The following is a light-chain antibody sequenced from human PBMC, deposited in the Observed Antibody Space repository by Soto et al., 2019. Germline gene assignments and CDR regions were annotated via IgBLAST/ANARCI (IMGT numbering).Light chain of an antibody. Sequence: DIQMTQSPSTLSASVGDRVTITCRASQSISSWLAWYQQKPGKAPKLLIYKASSLESGVPSRFSGSGSGTEFTLTISSLQPDDFATYYCQQYNIGFTFGPGTKVDIQ. V-gene: IGKV1-5*03. CDR2: KAS. J-gene: IGKJ3*01. CDR1: QSISSW. CDR3: QQYNIGFT.